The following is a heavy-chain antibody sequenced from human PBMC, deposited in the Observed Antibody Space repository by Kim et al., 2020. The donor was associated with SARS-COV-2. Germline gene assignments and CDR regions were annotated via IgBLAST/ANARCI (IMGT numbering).Heavy chain of an antibody. D-gene: IGHD3-16*01. CDR3: ARVSGAYPQNFDY. CDR1: GFTFRVST. CDR2: ISGSADYI. J-gene: IGHJ4*02. Sequence: GGSLRLSCAASGFTFRVSTMTWVRQPPGKGLEWVSSISGSADYIVYADSVKGRFTISRDNAENSLYLHMNSLRAEDTAIYYCARVSGAYPQNFDYWGQGTLVTVSS. V-gene: IGHV3-21*01.